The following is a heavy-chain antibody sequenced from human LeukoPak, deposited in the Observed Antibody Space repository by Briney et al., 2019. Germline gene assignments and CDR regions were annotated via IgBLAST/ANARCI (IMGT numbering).Heavy chain of an antibody. J-gene: IGHJ4*02. CDR1: GYTFTSYA. Sequence: ASVTVSCKASGYTFTSYAMHWVRQAPGQRLEWMGWINAGNGNTKYSQKFQGRVTITRDTSASTAYMELSSLRSEDTAVYYCARDRDTYYDYVWGSYRYDYWGQGTLVTVSS. D-gene: IGHD3-16*02. CDR3: ARDRDTYYDYVWGSYRYDY. CDR2: INAGNGNT. V-gene: IGHV1-3*01.